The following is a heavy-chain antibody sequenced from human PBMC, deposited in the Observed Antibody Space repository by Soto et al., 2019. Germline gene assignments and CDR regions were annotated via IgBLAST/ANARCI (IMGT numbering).Heavy chain of an antibody. V-gene: IGHV1-58*01. D-gene: IGHD1-26*01. CDR2: IVVGSGNT. J-gene: IGHJ6*02. CDR3: AADRSGSYYIYGMDV. CDR1: GFTFTSSA. Sequence: SVKVSCKASGFTFTSSAVQWVRQARGQRLEWIGWIVVGSGNTNYAQKFQERVPITRDMSTSTAYMELSSLRSEDTAVYYCAADRSGSYYIYGMDVWGQGTTVTVSS.